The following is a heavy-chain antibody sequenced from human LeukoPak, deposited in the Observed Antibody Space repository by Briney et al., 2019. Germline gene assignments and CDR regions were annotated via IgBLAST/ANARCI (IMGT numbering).Heavy chain of an antibody. CDR2: IYHSGTT. D-gene: IGHD3-22*01. CDR1: GYSISSGFY. Sequence: SETLFLTCAVSGYSISSGFYWGWIRQPPGKAVEWVGSIYHSGTTYYNPSLKRRLSISVDTSKNEFSLQLNSVTAADTAAYYCARGGSDYYDSDGYYSGFDYWGQGTLVTVSS. J-gene: IGHJ4*02. CDR3: ARGGSDYYDSDGYYSGFDY. V-gene: IGHV4-38-2*01.